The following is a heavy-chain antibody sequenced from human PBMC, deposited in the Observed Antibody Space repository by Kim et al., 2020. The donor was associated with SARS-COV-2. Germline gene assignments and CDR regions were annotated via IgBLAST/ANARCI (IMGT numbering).Heavy chain of an antibody. D-gene: IGHD1-7*01. Sequence: QKLQGRVTMTTDTSTSTAYMELRSLRSDDTAVYYCARVPSITGTTWWFDPWGQGTLVTVSS. J-gene: IGHJ5*02. V-gene: IGHV1-18*01. CDR3: ARVPSITGTTWWFDP.